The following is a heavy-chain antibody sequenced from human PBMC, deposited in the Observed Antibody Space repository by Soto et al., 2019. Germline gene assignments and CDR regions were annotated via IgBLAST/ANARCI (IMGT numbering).Heavy chain of an antibody. D-gene: IGHD4-17*01. CDR1: GFIFSSYA. CDR2: ISDDGSNK. V-gene: IGHV3-30-3*01. J-gene: IGHJ5*02. Sequence: QVQLVESGGGVVQPGRSLRLSCAASGFIFSSYAMHWVRQAPGKGLEWVALISDDGSNKYYADSVKGRFTIFRDNSKNTLYLQMNSLSAEDTAVYYCTRADLTVTLSVFDPWGQGTLVTVSS. CDR3: TRADLTVTLSVFDP.